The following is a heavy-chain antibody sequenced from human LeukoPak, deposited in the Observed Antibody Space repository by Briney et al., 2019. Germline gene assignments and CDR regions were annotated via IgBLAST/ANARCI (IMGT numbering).Heavy chain of an antibody. J-gene: IGHJ5*02. CDR1: GFTCSSYE. Sequence: PGGSLRLSCAASGFTCSSYEMNWVRQAPGKGLQWVSYISSSGSTIKYADSVKGRFTISRGNARNSLYLQMNSLRPEDTAVYYCVYGGSYYVAWGQGTLVTVSS. CDR2: ISSSGSTI. V-gene: IGHV3-48*03. CDR3: VYGGSYYVA. D-gene: IGHD1-26*01.